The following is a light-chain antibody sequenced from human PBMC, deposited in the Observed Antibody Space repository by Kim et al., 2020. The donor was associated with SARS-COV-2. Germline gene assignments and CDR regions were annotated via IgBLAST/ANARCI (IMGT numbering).Light chain of an antibody. J-gene: IGLJ2*01. V-gene: IGLV3-27*01. CDR2: KDS. Sequence: GSPGKTAMLPCSGDVMAKKYARWVQQKPGQAPVLVIYKDSERPSGIPERLSGSSSGTTVTLTISGAQVEDEADYYCYSAADNNLIFGGGTQLTVL. CDR3: YSAADNNLI. CDR1: VMAKKY.